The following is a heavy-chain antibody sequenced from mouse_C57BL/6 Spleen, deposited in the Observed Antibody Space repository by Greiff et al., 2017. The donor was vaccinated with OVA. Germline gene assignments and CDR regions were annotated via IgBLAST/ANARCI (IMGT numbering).Heavy chain of an antibody. CDR2: IDPETGGT. V-gene: IGHV1-15*01. Sequence: QVQLQQSGAELVRPGASVTLSCKASGYTFTDYEMHWVKQTPVHGLEWIGAIDPETGGTAYNQKFKGKAILTADKASSTAYMELRSLTSEVSAVYYCTRWLLPYYCDYWGQGTTLTVSS. J-gene: IGHJ2*01. CDR1: GYTFTDYE. CDR3: TRWLLPYYCDY. D-gene: IGHD2-3*01.